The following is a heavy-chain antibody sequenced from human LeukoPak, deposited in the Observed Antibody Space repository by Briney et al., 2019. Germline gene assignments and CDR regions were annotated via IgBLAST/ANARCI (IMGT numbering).Heavy chain of an antibody. V-gene: IGHV3-15*01. CDR1: GFTFSNAW. CDR3: TTDLMDV. CDR2: VKSKTDGGTP. J-gene: IGHJ6*02. Sequence: GGSLRLSCAASGFTFSNAWMSWVRQAPGKRLEWVGRVKSKTDGGTPDYGAPAKGRFTISRDDSENTLYLQMNSLKTEDTAVYYCTTDLMDVWGQGTTVTVSS.